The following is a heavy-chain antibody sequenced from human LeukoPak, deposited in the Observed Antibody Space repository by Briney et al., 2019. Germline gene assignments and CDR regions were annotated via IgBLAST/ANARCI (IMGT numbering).Heavy chain of an antibody. CDR3: ARHRDIVVVVAAPNWFDP. CDR1: GGSISSSSYY. Sequence: SETLSLXCTVSGGSISSSSYYWGWIRQPPGKGLEWIGSIYYSGSTYYNPSLKSRVTISVDTSKNQFSLKLSSVTAADTAVYYCARHRDIVVVVAAPNWFDPWGQGTLVTVSS. J-gene: IGHJ5*02. V-gene: IGHV4-39*01. CDR2: IYYSGST. D-gene: IGHD2-15*01.